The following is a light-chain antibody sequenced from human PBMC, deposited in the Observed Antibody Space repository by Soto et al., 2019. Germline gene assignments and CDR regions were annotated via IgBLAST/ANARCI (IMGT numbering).Light chain of an antibody. CDR1: QDINNY. CDR2: DAS. CDR3: QQLNS. V-gene: IGKV1-9*01. J-gene: IGKJ3*01. Sequence: DIQMTQSPSSLSASVGDRVTITCQASQDINNYLNWYQQKPEKAPKLLIYDASTLQGGVPSRFSGSGSGTEFTLTISSLQPEDFATYYCQQLNSFGPGTKVDI.